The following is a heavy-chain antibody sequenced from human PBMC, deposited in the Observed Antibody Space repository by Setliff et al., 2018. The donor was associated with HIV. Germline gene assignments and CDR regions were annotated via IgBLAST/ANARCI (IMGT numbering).Heavy chain of an antibody. Sequence: VKVSCKASGYNFNTYYIDFIRQAPGHGLEWMGVINPGCRSADYAQKFQGRVTLTSDMFTVTVYMQLSSLRSDHTAVYYCASVYSSTTSCNDEYFYDYWGQGTLVTVSS. J-gene: IGHJ4*01. CDR3: ASVYSSTTSCNDEYFYDY. V-gene: IGHV1-46*02. D-gene: IGHD2-2*01. CDR2: INPGCRSA. CDR1: GYNFNTYY.